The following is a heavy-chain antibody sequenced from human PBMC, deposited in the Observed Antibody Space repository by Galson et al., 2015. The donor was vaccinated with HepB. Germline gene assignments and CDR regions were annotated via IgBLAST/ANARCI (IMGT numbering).Heavy chain of an antibody. CDR1: GFTFSSYS. Sequence: SLRLSCAASGFTFSSYSMNWVRQAPGKGLEWVSYISSSSSTIYYADSVKGRFTISRDNAKNSLYLQMNSLRAEDTAVYYCAKGGFGDYDRYLDYWGRGTLVTVSS. CDR2: ISSSSSTI. CDR3: AKGGFGDYDRYLDY. V-gene: IGHV3-48*01. D-gene: IGHD4-17*01. J-gene: IGHJ4*02.